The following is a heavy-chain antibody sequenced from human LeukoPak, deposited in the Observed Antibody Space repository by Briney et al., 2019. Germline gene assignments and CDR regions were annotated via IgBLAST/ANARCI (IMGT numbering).Heavy chain of an antibody. Sequence: PGGSLRLSCAASGFTFSSYWMHWVRQAPGKGLVWVSRINSDGSSTSYADSVKGRFTISRDNAKNTLYLQMNSLRAEDTAVYYCARGDFLRGSIAVAAPYYWGQGTLVTVSS. CDR1: GFTFSSYW. CDR2: INSDGSST. CDR3: ARGDFLRGSIAVAAPYY. V-gene: IGHV3-74*01. D-gene: IGHD6-19*01. J-gene: IGHJ4*02.